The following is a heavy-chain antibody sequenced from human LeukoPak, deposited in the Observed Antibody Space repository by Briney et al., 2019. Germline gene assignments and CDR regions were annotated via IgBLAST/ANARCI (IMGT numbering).Heavy chain of an antibody. CDR1: GGSISSYY. Sequence: SETLSLTCTVSGGSISSYYWNWIRQPPGKGLEWIGSLYHPDSTYYNPSLKSRVTMSVDTSRNQFSLKMSFVTAADTAVYYCARQYDSYFYYYLDVWGTGTTVTVSS. CDR3: ARQYDSYFYYYLDV. CDR2: LYHPDST. V-gene: IGHV4-59*04. D-gene: IGHD3-3*01. J-gene: IGHJ6*03.